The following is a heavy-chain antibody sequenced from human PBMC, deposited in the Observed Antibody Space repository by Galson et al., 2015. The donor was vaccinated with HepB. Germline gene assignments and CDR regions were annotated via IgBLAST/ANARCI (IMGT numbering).Heavy chain of an antibody. V-gene: IGHV3-53*01. J-gene: IGHJ4*02. CDR2: IYSGGST. D-gene: IGHD6-13*01. CDR3: ARVSVSSWYYFDY. CDR1: GFTVSSNY. Sequence: SLRLSCAASGFTVSSNYMSWVRQAPGKGLEWVSVIYSGGSTYYADSVKGRFTISRDNSKNTLYLQMNSLRAEDTAVYYCARVSVSSWYYFDYWGQGTLVTVSS.